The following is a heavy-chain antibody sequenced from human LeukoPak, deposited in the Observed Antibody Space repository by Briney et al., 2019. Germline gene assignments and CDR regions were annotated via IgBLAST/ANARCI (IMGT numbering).Heavy chain of an antibody. D-gene: IGHD3-3*01. CDR2: IYYSGST. Sequence: SETLSLTCTVSGGSISSSSYYWGWIRQPPGKGLEWIGSIYYSGSTYYNPSLKSRVTISVDTSKNQFSLKLSSVTAADTAVYYCARGVYYDFWSGYRDQYYFDYWGQGTVVTVSS. CDR3: ARGVYYDFWSGYRDQYYFDY. J-gene: IGHJ4*02. CDR1: GGSISSSSYY. V-gene: IGHV4-39*07.